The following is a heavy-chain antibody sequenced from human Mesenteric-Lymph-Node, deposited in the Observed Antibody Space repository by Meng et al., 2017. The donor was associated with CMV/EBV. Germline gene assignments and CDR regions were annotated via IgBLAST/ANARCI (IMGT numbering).Heavy chain of an antibody. CDR1: GFTFDDYA. CDR3: AKVTVVPAAGVLYYYYGMDV. V-gene: IGHV3-9*01. J-gene: IGHJ6*02. D-gene: IGHD2-2*01. Sequence: SLKISCAASGFTFDDYAMHWVRQAPGKGLEWVSGISWNSGSIGYADSVKGRFTISRDNAKNSLYLQMNSLRAEDTAVYYCAKVTVVPAAGVLYYYYGMDVWGQGTTVTVSS. CDR2: ISWNSGSI.